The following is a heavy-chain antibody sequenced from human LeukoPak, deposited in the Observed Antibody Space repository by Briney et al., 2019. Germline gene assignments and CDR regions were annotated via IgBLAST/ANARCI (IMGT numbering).Heavy chain of an antibody. J-gene: IGHJ3*02. CDR3: AKVQGFFGAAYDGFDI. V-gene: IGHV3-30*18. CDR1: GFTFSSYG. Sequence: PGGSLRLSCAASGFTFSSYGMHWVRQAPGKGLEWVAVISDNGSNKYYAASVKGRFTSSRDNSKKTLYLQMHSLRPEDTAVYYCAKVQGFFGAAYDGFDIWGLGTMVTVSS. CDR2: ISDNGSNK. D-gene: IGHD3-3*01.